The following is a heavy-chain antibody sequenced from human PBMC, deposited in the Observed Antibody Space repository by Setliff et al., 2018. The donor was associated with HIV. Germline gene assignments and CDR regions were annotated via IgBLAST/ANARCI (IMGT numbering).Heavy chain of an antibody. J-gene: IGHJ4*02. D-gene: IGHD2-8*02. CDR2: IYFSGTP. V-gene: IGHV4-39*01. CDR3: ARRGMWSYETGGNPTATFDY. CDR1: GGSINSRSYY. Sequence: SETLSLTCTVSGGSINSRSYYWAWIRQPPGEGLEWVASIYFSGTPYYNPSLKNRVTISVDTSKNQFSLKLSSVTAADTAVYYCARRGMWSYETGGNPTATFDYWGQGVLVTVSS.